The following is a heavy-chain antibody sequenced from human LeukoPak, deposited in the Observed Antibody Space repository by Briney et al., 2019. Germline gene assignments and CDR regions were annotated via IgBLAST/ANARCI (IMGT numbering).Heavy chain of an antibody. Sequence: ASVKVSCKASGYTFTSYYMHWVRQAPGQGLEWMGIINPSGGSTSYAQKFQGRVTMTRDMSTSTAYMEMKSLRSEDTAVYYCARWEWELLRNWFDPWGQGTLVTVSS. D-gene: IGHD1-26*01. CDR1: GYTFTSYY. CDR2: INPSGGST. V-gene: IGHV1-46*01. CDR3: ARWEWELLRNWFDP. J-gene: IGHJ5*02.